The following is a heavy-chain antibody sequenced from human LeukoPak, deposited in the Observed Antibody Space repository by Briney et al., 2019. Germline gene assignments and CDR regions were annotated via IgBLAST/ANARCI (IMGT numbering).Heavy chain of an antibody. CDR2: MNPNSGNT. V-gene: IGHV1-8*02. D-gene: IGHD6-19*01. CDR1: GYTLTGDY. CDR3: ARGGEQWLGNWFDP. Sequence: ASVKVSCRATGYTLTGDYLYWVRQVPGQGLEWMGWMNPNSGNTGYAQKFQGRVTMTRNTSISTAYMELSSLRSEDTAVYYCARGGEQWLGNWFDPWGQGTLVTVSS. J-gene: IGHJ5*02.